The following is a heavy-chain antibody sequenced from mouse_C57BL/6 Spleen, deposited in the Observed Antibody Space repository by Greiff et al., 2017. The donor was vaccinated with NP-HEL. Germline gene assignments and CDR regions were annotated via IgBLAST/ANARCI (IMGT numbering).Heavy chain of an antibody. J-gene: IGHJ3*01. CDR3: ARALYDYAWFAY. V-gene: IGHV5-4*01. CDR1: GFTFSSYA. D-gene: IGHD2-4*01. Sequence: EVQGVESGGGLVKPGGSLKLSCAASGFTFSSYAMSWVRQTPEKRLEWVATISDGGSYTYYPDNVKGRFTISRDNAKNNLYLQMSHLKSEDTAMYYCARALYDYAWFAYWGQGTLVTVSA. CDR2: ISDGGSYT.